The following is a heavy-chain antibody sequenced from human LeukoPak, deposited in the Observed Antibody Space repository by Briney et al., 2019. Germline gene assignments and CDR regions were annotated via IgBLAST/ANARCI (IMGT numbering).Heavy chain of an antibody. J-gene: IGHJ5*02. CDR1: GFTFSSYW. CDR2: INSDGSST. Sequence: PGGSLRLSCAASGFTFSSYWMHWVRQAPGKGLVWVSRINSDGSSTSYADSVKGRFTISRDNAKNTLYLQMNSLRAEDTAVYYCARPDLWLLNWFDPWGQGTLVTVSS. CDR3: ARPDLWLLNWFDP. V-gene: IGHV3-74*01. D-gene: IGHD3-22*01.